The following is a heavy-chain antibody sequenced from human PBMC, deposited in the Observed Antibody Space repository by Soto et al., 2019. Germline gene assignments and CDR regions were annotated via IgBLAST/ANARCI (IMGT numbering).Heavy chain of an antibody. V-gene: IGHV1-18*01. CDR1: GYTFTSYG. Sequence: QVQLVQSGAEVKKPGASVKVSCKASGYTFTSYGISWVRQAPGQGLEWMGWISAYNGNTNYAQKLQGRVTMTTDTSTSTAYMGLRSLRSDDTAVYYCARNQPTLSTLWCGELPLTHRYYYYGMDVWGQGTTVTVSS. CDR2: ISAYNGNT. J-gene: IGHJ6*02. D-gene: IGHD3-10*01. CDR3: ARNQPTLSTLWCGELPLTHRYYYYGMDV.